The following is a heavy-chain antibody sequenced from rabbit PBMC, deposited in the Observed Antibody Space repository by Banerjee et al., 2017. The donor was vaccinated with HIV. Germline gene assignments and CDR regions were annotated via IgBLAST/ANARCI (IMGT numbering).Heavy chain of an antibody. CDR1: GFDFSSNV. CDR2: IINSSGST. V-gene: IGHV1S43*01. CDR3: ARWGAGYADYGGSSSYTGFDFNL. J-gene: IGHJ4*01. Sequence: QQQLEESGGGLVKPGGTLTLTCKASGFDFSSNVMCWVRQAPGKGLQLIACIINSSGSTWYASWVNGRFTISRSTSLNTVDLKMTSLTAADTATYFCARWGAGYADYGGSSSYTGFDFNLWGQGTLVTVS. D-gene: IGHD8-1*01.